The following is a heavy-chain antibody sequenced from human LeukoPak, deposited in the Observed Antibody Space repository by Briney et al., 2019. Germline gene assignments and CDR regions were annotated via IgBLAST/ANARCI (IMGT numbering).Heavy chain of an antibody. CDR1: GYTFTNYG. J-gene: IGHJ4*02. V-gene: IGHV1-18*01. CDR3: ARRSTLYSNGRFYFDY. CDR2: ISAHDGTR. D-gene: IGHD2/OR15-2a*01. Sequence: ASVKVSCKASGYTFTNYGITWVRQAPGQGLEWMGWISAHDGTRNYALKHEDRVTMTTDTSTSTAYTELRGLRSDDTAVYYCARRSTLYSNGRFYFDYWGQGTLVTVSS.